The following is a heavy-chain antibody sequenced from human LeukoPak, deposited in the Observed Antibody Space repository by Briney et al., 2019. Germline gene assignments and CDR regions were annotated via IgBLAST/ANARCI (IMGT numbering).Heavy chain of an antibody. J-gene: IGHJ4*02. CDR2: ISSSSSYI. Sequence: PGGSLRLSCAASGFTFSSYSMNWVRQAPGKGLEWVSSISSSSSYIYYADSVKGRFTISRDNAKNSLYLQMNSLRAEDTAVYYCARAQTYYDFSHPTGFYFDYWGQGTLVTVSS. CDR3: ARAQTYYDFSHPTGFYFDY. CDR1: GFTFSSYS. D-gene: IGHD3-3*01. V-gene: IGHV3-21*01.